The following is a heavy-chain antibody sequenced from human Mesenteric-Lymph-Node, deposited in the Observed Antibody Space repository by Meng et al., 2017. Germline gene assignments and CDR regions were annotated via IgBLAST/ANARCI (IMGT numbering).Heavy chain of an antibody. Sequence: LGHTVSELKRPVASGKVACNASGYTFSGYYMHWLRQAPGPGLEWMGGIIPIFGTANYAQKFQGRVTITADKSTSTAYMELSSLRSEDTAVYYCARDLYYGSGSGAFDIWGQGTMVTVSS. V-gene: IGHV1-69*06. CDR1: GYTFSGYY. CDR2: IIPIFGTA. J-gene: IGHJ3*02. D-gene: IGHD3-10*01. CDR3: ARDLYYGSGSGAFDI.